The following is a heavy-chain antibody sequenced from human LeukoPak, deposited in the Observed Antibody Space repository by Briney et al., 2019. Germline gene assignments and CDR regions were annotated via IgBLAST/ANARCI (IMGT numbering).Heavy chain of an antibody. CDR2: ISGSGGST. Sequence: GGSLRLSCAASGFTFSSYAMSWVRQAPGKGLEWVSAISGSGGSTYYADSVEGRFTISRDNSKNTLYLQMNSLRAEDTAVYYCAKYRVSHFWSGPSYYMDVWGKGTTVTVSS. CDR1: GFTFSSYA. D-gene: IGHD3-3*02. V-gene: IGHV3-23*01. J-gene: IGHJ6*03. CDR3: AKYRVSHFWSGPSYYMDV.